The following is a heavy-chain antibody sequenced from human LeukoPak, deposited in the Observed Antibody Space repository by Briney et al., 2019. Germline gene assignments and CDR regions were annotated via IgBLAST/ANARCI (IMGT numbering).Heavy chain of an antibody. CDR3: ARSYSSSRVRVWYFDY. CDR2: INAGNGNT. Sequence: ASVKVSCKASEYTFTDYAINWVRQAPGQRLEWMGWINAGNGNTRYSQRFQGRVTITRDTSASTAYMELSSLTSEDTAVYYCARSYSSSRVRVWYFDYWGQGTLVTVSS. D-gene: IGHD6-13*01. CDR1: EYTFTDYA. J-gene: IGHJ4*02. V-gene: IGHV1-3*01.